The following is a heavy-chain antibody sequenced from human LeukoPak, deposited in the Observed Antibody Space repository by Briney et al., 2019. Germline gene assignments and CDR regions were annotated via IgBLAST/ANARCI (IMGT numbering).Heavy chain of an antibody. CDR2: ISPGGGTT. CDR3: AKDYNKGFDY. D-gene: IGHD5-24*01. Sequence: PGGSLRLSCAVSGFAFGSEAMSWVRQSPARGLEWVASISPGGGTTYYADYVKGRFTISRDNSKNSLFVQMNSLRAEDTAVYYCAKDYNKGFDYWGQGTLVTVSS. J-gene: IGHJ4*02. V-gene: IGHV3-23*01. CDR1: GFAFGSEA.